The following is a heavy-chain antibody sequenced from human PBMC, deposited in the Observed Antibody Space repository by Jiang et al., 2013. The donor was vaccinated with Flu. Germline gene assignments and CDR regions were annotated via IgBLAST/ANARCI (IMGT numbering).Heavy chain of an antibody. CDR1: GFTFSSYS. V-gene: IGHV3-21*01. CDR2: ISSSSSYI. Sequence: VQLLESGGGLVQPGGSLRLSCAASGFTFSSYSMNWVRQAPGKGLEWVSKISSSSSYIYYADSVKGRFTISRDNAKNSLYLQMNSLGGEDTAVYYCARSGQTTWGQGTLVTVSS. J-gene: IGHJ5*02. D-gene: IGHD3-10*01. CDR3: ARSGQTT.